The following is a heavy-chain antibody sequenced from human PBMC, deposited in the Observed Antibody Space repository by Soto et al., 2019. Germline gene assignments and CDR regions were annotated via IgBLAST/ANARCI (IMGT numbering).Heavy chain of an antibody. J-gene: IGHJ2*01. Sequence: PSETLSLTCTVSGGSISSYYWSWIRQPAGKGLEWIGRIYTSGSTNYNPSLKSRVTMSVDTSKNQFSLKLSSVTAADTAVYYCARDSYYYDSSGYYYVWYLDLWGRGTLVTVSS. CDR3: ARDSYYYDSSGYYYVWYLDL. D-gene: IGHD3-22*01. CDR2: IYTSGST. CDR1: GGSISSYY. V-gene: IGHV4-4*07.